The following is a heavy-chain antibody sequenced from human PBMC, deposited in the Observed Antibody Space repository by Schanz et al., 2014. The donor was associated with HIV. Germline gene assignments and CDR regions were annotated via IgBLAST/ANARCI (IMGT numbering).Heavy chain of an antibody. CDR1: GFSFSDYW. Sequence: VRLVESGGGSVKPGGSLRLSCAASGFSFSDYWMHWVRQAPGKGLVWVSRINSDGSSTSYADSVKGRFTISRDNAKNTLYLQMNSLRVEDTAVYYCAREIDSSSWSFAGYYYGMDVWGRGTTVTVSS. V-gene: IGHV3-74*01. CDR2: INSDGSST. J-gene: IGHJ6*02. D-gene: IGHD6-13*01. CDR3: AREIDSSSWSFAGYYYGMDV.